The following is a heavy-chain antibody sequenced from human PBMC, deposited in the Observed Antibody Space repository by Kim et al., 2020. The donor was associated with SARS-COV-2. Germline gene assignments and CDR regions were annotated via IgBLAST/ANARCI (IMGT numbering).Heavy chain of an antibody. V-gene: IGHV1-18*01. CDR3: ARVRAPYYYDSSGYYQFRVRGPGMFDY. J-gene: IGHJ4*02. Sequence: ASVKVSCKASGYTFTSYGISWVRQAPGQGLEWMGWISAYNGNTNYAQKLQGRVTMTTDTSTSTAYMELRSLRSDDTAVYYCARVRAPYYYDSSGYYQFRVRGPGMFDYWGQGTLVTVSS. D-gene: IGHD3-22*01. CDR1: GYTFTSYG. CDR2: ISAYNGNT.